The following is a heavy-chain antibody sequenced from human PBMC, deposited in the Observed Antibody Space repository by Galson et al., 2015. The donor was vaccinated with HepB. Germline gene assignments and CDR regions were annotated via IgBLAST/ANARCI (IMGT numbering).Heavy chain of an antibody. CDR2: IKQDGSEK. CDR3: ARDGGGWSNPYYYYGMDV. J-gene: IGHJ6*02. V-gene: IGHV3-7*03. D-gene: IGHD2-8*02. CDR1: GFTFSSYW. Sequence: SLRLSCAASGFTFSSYWMSWVRQAPGKGLEWVANIKQDGSEKYYVDSVKGRFTISRDNAKNSLYLQMNSLRAEDTAVYYCARDGGGWSNPYYYYGMDVWGQGTTVTVSS.